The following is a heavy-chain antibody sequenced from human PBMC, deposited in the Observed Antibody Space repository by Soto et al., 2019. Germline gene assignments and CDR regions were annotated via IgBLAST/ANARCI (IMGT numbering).Heavy chain of an antibody. D-gene: IGHD1-7*01. CDR2: IFSNDEK. J-gene: IGHJ4*02. CDR1: GFSLINGRMG. Sequence: SSPTLVNPTETLTLTCTVSGFSLINGRMGVSWIRRPPGKALEWLAHIFSNDEKSYSTSVKSRLTISKDTSKSQVVLTMTNMDSVDTATYYCERLLGITGTTVYDYWGQGTLVTVSS. V-gene: IGHV2-26*01. CDR3: ERLLGITGTTVYDY.